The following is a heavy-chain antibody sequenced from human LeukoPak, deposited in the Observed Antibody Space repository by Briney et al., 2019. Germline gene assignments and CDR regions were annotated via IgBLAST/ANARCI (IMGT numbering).Heavy chain of an antibody. Sequence: GGSLRLSCAASGFTFSSYDMNWVRQAPGKGLEWVSYISSSGGTIYYADSVKGRFTISRDNAKNSLYLQMNSLRADDTAVYYCARGAIVVVPAAEDDAFDIWGQGTMVTVSS. CDR2: ISSSGGTI. CDR1: GFTFSSYD. CDR3: ARGAIVVVPAAEDDAFDI. J-gene: IGHJ3*02. V-gene: IGHV3-48*03. D-gene: IGHD2-2*01.